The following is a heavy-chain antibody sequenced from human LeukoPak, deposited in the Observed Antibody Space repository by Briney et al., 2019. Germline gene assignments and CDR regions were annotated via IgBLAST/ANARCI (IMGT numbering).Heavy chain of an antibody. J-gene: IGHJ5*02. V-gene: IGHV1-8*03. CDR3: ARGRSYYYDSSGYRPYWFDP. CDR2: MNPNSGNT. D-gene: IGHD3-22*01. Sequence: ASVKVSCKASGYTFTSYDINWVRQATGQGLEWMGWMNPNSGNTGYAQKFQGRVTITRNTSISTAYMELSSLRSGDTAVYYCARGRSYYYDSSGYRPYWFDPWGQGTLVTVSS. CDR1: GYTFTSYD.